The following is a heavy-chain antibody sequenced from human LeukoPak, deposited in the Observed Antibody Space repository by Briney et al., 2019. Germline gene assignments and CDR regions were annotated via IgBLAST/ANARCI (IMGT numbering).Heavy chain of an antibody. D-gene: IGHD6-19*01. CDR2: IKQDGVEK. CDR1: GFTFSSYW. J-gene: IGHJ4*02. Sequence: GESLRLSCAVSGFTFSSYWMGWVRQAPGKGLEWVANIKQDGVEKFYVDSVRGRFIISRDNAKNSLYLQMNSLRADDTAVYYCARDRGSGWDFDNWGQGTLVTASS. CDR3: ARDRGSGWDFDN. V-gene: IGHV3-7*05.